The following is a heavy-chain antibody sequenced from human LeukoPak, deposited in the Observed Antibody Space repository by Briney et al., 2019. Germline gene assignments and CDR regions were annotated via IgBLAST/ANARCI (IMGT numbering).Heavy chain of an antibody. D-gene: IGHD3-22*01. J-gene: IGHJ4*02. CDR3: VRGSSGYLDY. CDR2: ISDSGGRT. Sequence: GGSLRLSCAASGSTFSSYAMSWVRQAPGKGLEWVSAISDSGGRTYYADSVKGRFTISRDNSKNTLYLQMNSLRAEDTAVYYCVRGSSGYLDYWGPGTLVTVSS. CDR1: GSTFSSYA. V-gene: IGHV3-23*01.